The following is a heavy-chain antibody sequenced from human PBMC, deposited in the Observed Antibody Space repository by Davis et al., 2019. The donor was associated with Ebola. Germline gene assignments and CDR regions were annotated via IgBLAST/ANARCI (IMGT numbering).Heavy chain of an antibody. CDR2: ISYDGSNK. V-gene: IGHV3-30*18. CDR1: GFSFSTYA. CDR3: AKATGMDV. Sequence: GESLKISCVASGFSFSTYAMSWVRQAPGKGLEWVAVISYDGSNKYYADSVKGRFTISRDNSKNTLYLQMNSLRAEDTAVYYCAKATGMDVWGQGTTVTVSS. J-gene: IGHJ6*02.